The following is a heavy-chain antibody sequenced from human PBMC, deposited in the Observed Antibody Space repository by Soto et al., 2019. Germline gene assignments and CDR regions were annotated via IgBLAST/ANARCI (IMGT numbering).Heavy chain of an antibody. D-gene: IGHD3-9*01. CDR2: ISGSGGST. CDR3: AKALRYFDWTMDV. J-gene: IGHJ6*02. V-gene: IGHV3-23*01. CDR1: GFTFSNYA. Sequence: GSLRLSCSASGFTFSNYAISWVRQAPGKGLEWVSSISGSGGSTYYADSVKGRFTISRDNSKNTLYLQMNSLRAEDTAVYYCAKALRYFDWTMDVWGQGTTVTVSS.